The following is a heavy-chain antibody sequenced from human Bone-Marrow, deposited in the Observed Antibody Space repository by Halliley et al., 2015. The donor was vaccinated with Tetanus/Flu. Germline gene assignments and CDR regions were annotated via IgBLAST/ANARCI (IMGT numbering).Heavy chain of an antibody. V-gene: IGHV4-34*01. J-gene: IGHJ5*02. CDR2: T. CDR3: ARVAPPVYRFLEPRRRGGWLDP. D-gene: IGHD3-3*01. Sequence: TNYNPSLKSRVTISVAPSQNQFSRKLSSVTAADTAVYYCARVAPPVYRFLEPRRRGGWLDPWGQGTPVTVSS.